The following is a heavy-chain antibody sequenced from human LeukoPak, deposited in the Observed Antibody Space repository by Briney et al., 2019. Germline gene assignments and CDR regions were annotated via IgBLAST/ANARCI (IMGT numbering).Heavy chain of an antibody. CDR1: GFTFSSHW. D-gene: IGHD3-22*01. Sequence: GGSLRLSCAASGFTFSSHWMSWVRQAPGKGPEWAANINQHGSEKYYVDSVKGRFTISRDNAKNLLYLQMNSLRAEDTAVYYCARAATSTYDSSGYYFDYWGQGTLVTVSS. J-gene: IGHJ4*02. CDR2: INQHGSEK. CDR3: ARAATSTYDSSGYYFDY. V-gene: IGHV3-7*01.